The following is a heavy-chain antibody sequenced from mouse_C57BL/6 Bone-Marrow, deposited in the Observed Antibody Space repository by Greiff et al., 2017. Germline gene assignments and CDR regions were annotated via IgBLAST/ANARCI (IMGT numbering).Heavy chain of an antibody. J-gene: IGHJ4*01. V-gene: IGHV7-3*01. Sequence: DVMLVESGGGLVQPGGSLSLSCAASGFTFTDYYMSWVRQPPGKALEWLGFIRNKANGYTTDDSASVKGRFTISRYNSQSILYLQMNALRAEDTATYYSARSLWRMDYWGQGTSVTVSA. CDR3: ARSLWRMDY. CDR1: GFTFTDYY. D-gene: IGHD6-1*01. CDR2: IRNKANGYTT.